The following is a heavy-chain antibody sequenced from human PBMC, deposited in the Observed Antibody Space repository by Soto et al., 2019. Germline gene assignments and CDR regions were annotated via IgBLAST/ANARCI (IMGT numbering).Heavy chain of an antibody. D-gene: IGHD4-4*01. CDR2: IYDSATT. CDR1: GGSVSGHY. J-gene: IGHJ4*01. Sequence: QLQLQESGPGLVKPSETLSLTCTVSGGSVSGHYWRWIRQPPGKRLEYIGYIYDSATTNYNPSLKGRVTISVDTSKNQFSLSLFSVTAADTAVYYCVRDWPGDSFFDNWGHGILVTVSS. V-gene: IGHV4-59*02. CDR3: VRDWPGDSFFDN.